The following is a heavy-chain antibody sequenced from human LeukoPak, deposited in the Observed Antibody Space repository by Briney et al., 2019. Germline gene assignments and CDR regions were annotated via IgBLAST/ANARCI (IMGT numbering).Heavy chain of an antibody. J-gene: IGHJ6*03. Sequence: GASVKVSCKASGYTFTSYGISWVRQAPGQGLEWMGWISAYNGNTNYAQKLQGRVTMTTDTATSTAYMELRSLRSDDTAVYFCTRKPAYEMAYRLEGYYYYMDVWGKGTTVTVSS. D-gene: IGHD5-24*01. CDR2: ISAYNGNT. CDR3: TRKPAYEMAYRLEGYYYYMDV. V-gene: IGHV1-18*01. CDR1: GYTFTSYG.